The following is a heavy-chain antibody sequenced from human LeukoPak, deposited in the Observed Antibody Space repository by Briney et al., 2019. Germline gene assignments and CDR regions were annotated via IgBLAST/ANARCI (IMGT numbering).Heavy chain of an antibody. V-gene: IGHV1-46*01. CDR3: ARIRDGYNEAYDI. J-gene: IGHJ3*02. D-gene: IGHD5-24*01. Sequence: WASVKVSCKASGYTFTNYYIHWVRQAPGQGLEWMGLINPGGDNTNYAQNFQGRVTMTRDTSASTVYMELSSLRSEDTAIYYCARIRDGYNEAYDIWGQGTVVTVPS. CDR1: GYTFTNYY. CDR2: INPGGDNT.